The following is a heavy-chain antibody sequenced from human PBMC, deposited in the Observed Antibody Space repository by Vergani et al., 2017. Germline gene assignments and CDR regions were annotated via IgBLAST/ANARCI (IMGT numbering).Heavy chain of an antibody. V-gene: IGHV3-53*04. J-gene: IGHJ4*02. Sequence: EVQLVESGGGLVQPGGSLRLSCAASGFTVSSNYMSWVRQAPGKGLEWVSVIYSGGSTYYADSVKGRFTISRHNSKNTLYLQMNSLRAEDTAVYYCAKDWAYSSGWYSDYWGQGTLVTVSS. CDR2: IYSGGST. D-gene: IGHD6-19*01. CDR1: GFTVSSNY. CDR3: AKDWAYSSGWYSDY.